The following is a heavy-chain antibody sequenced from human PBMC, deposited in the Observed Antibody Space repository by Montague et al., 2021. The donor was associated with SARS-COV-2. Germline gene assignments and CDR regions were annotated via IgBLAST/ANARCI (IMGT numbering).Heavy chain of an antibody. V-gene: IGHV4-59*01. CDR1: GDSISSYY. CDR2: IYYSGST. D-gene: IGHD3-22*01. Sequence: SETLSLTCEVSGDSISSYYWSWIRQPPGKGLEWIGYIYYSGSTNYNPSLKNRVTISVDTSKNQFSLKLSSVTAADTAVYYCARDSDYYDSSAGYYYGMDVWGQGTTVIVSS. J-gene: IGHJ6*02. CDR3: ARDSDYYDSSAGYYYGMDV.